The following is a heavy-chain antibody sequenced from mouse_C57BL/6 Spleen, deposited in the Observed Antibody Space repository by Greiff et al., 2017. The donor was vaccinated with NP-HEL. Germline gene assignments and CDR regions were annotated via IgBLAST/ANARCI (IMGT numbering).Heavy chain of an antibody. J-gene: IGHJ1*03. CDR3: ARDYGSCYWYFDV. D-gene: IGHD1-1*01. V-gene: IGHV1-7*01. CDR2: INPSSGCT. CDR1: GYTFTSYW. Sequence: VQLQQSGAELAKPGASVKLSCKASGYTFTSYWMHWVKQRPGQGLEWIGYINPSSGCTKYNEKFKDKATLTVDKSSSTAYMQLSSLTYEDSAVYYCARDYGSCYWYFDVWGTGTTVTVSS.